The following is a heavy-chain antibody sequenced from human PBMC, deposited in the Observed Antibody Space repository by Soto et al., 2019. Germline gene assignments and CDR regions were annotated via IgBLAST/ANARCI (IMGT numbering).Heavy chain of an antibody. J-gene: IGHJ4*02. V-gene: IGHV3-23*01. CDR2: VSGSGAST. CDR3: TKRLGYSSSCSDY. Sequence: PGGSLRLSCAASGFTFSSYAMSWVRQAPGKGLEWVSGVSGSGASTYYADSVRGRFTISRDNSKNTLDLQMSSLRAEDTAVYYCTKRLGYSSSCSDYWGQGTLVTVS. CDR1: GFTFSSYA. D-gene: IGHD6-13*01.